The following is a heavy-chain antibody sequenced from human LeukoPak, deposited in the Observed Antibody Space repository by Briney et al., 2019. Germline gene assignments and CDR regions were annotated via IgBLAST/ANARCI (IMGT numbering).Heavy chain of an antibody. J-gene: IGHJ5*02. CDR3: ARPGSPRGGVRGGNWFDP. Sequence: GGSLRLSCAASGFSFSSSWMHWVRQVPGKGLVWVSRIKSDGSGATYADSVKGRFTISRDNTKNTLYLQMNSLRAEDTAVYYCARPGSPRGGVRGGNWFDPWGQGTLVTVSS. V-gene: IGHV3-74*03. CDR2: IKSDGSGA. CDR1: GFSFSSSW. D-gene: IGHD3-10*01.